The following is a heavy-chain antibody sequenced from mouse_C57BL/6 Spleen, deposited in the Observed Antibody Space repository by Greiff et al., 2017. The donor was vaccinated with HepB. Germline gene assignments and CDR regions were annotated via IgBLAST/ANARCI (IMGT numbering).Heavy chain of an antibody. CDR2: IDPSDSYT. D-gene: IGHD3-2*02. Sequence: VQLQQPGAELVMPGASVKLSCKASGYTFTSYWMHWVKQRPGQGLEWIGEIDPSDSYTNYNQKFKGKSTLTVDKSSSTAYMQLSSLTSEDSAVYYCARSAAQSRYYYAMDDWGQGTSVTVSS. V-gene: IGHV1-69*01. J-gene: IGHJ4*01. CDR3: ARSAAQSRYYYAMDD. CDR1: GYTFTSYW.